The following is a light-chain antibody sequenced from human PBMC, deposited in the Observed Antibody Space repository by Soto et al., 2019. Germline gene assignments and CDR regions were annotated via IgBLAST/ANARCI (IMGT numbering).Light chain of an antibody. CDR1: QSVDST. J-gene: IGKJ1*01. Sequence: EIVMTPSPATLSVSPGERATLSCRASQSVDSTLAWYQQKPGQGPRLLIYGASSRATGIPARFSGSGSGTEFTLNLSSLQSEEFAVYYCQHDSTWLLTVVQGTKVEI. CDR2: GAS. CDR3: QHDSTWLLT. V-gene: IGKV3-15*01.